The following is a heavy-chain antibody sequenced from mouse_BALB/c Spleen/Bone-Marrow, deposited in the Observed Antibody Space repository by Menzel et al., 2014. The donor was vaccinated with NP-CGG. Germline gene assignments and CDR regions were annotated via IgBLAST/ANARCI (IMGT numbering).Heavy chain of an antibody. CDR1: GYTFTSYW. J-gene: IGHJ2*01. D-gene: IGHD1-2*01. V-gene: IGHV1-5*01. Sequence: SGTVLARPGASVKTSCKASGYTFTSYWMHWVKQRPGQGLEWIGAIYPGNSDTSYNQKFKGKAKLTAVTSTSTAYMELSSLTNEDSAVYYCTREGLLRLRYFDYWGQGTTLTVSS. CDR3: TREGLLRLRYFDY. CDR2: IYPGNSDT.